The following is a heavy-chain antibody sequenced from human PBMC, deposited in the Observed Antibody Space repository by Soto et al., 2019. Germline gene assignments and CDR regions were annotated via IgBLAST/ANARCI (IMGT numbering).Heavy chain of an antibody. D-gene: IGHD6-13*01. CDR3: AKTRAAADSYYFDY. J-gene: IGHJ4*02. Sequence: GGSLRLSCAASGFTFDDYAMHWVRQAPGKGLEWVSGISWNSGSIGYADSVKGRFTISRDNAKNSLYLQMNSLRAEDTALYYCAKTRAAADSYYFDYWGQGTLVTVSS. V-gene: IGHV3-9*01. CDR1: GFTFDDYA. CDR2: ISWNSGSI.